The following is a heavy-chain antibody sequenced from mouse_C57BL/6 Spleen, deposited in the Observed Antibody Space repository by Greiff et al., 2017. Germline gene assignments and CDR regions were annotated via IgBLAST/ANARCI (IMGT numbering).Heavy chain of an antibody. Sequence: QVQLQQPGAELVRPGSSVKLSCKASGYTFTSSWMDWVKQSPGQGLGWICNIYPSDSETHYNQKFKVKDTLTVDKSSSTAYMQLSSLTSEDSAVYYCARSYLGFAYWGQGTLVTVSA. D-gene: IGHD6-5*01. V-gene: IGHV1-61*01. CDR3: ARSYLGFAY. CDR1: GYTFTSSW. J-gene: IGHJ3*01. CDR2: IYPSDSET.